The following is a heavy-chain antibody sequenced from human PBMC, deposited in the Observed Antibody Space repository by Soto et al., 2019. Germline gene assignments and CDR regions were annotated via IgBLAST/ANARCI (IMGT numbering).Heavy chain of an antibody. J-gene: IGHJ4*02. Sequence: GGFLRLSCAAAGFTFRSHGRSWVRQAPGKGLEWVSAISGSGGSTYYADSVKGRFTISRDNSKNTLYLQMNSLRADDTAVYYCAVPRFFGWGQGTLVTVSS. CDR1: GFTFRSHG. V-gene: IGHV3-23*01. CDR2: ISGSGGST. D-gene: IGHD3-3*01. CDR3: AVPRFFG.